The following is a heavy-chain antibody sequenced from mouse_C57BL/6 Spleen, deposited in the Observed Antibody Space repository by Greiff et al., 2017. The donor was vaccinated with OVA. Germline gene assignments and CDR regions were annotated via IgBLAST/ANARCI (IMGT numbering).Heavy chain of an antibody. CDR1: GYTFTDYN. V-gene: IGHV1-18*01. J-gene: IGHJ3*01. D-gene: IGHD3-2*02. CDR2: INPNNGGT. Sequence: SGPELVKPGASVKIPCKASGYTFTDYNMDWVKQSHGKSLEWIGDINPNNGGTIYNQKFKGKATLTVDKSSSTAYMELRSLTSEDTAVYYCARSSSGYSAWFADWGQGTRVTVSA. CDR3: ARSSSGYSAWFAD.